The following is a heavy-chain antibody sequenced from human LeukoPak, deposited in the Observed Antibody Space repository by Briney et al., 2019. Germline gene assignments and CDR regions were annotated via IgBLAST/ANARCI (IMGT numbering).Heavy chain of an antibody. D-gene: IGHD6-19*01. CDR3: AKDLRAGWSDYFDY. J-gene: IGHJ4*02. CDR2: ISGSGGST. V-gene: IGHV3-23*01. CDR1: GFTVSSNY. Sequence: GGSLRLSCAASGFTVSSNYMSWVRQAPGKGLEWVSAISGSGGSTYYADSVKGRFTISRDNSKNTLYLQMNSLRAEDTAVYYCAKDLRAGWSDYFDYWGQGTLVTVSS.